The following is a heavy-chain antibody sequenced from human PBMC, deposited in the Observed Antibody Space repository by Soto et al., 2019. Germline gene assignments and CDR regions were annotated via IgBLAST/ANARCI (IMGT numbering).Heavy chain of an antibody. V-gene: IGHV3-9*01. CDR2: ISWNSGSI. Sequence: EVQLVESGGGLVQPGRSLRLSCAASGFTFDDYAMHWVRQAPGKGLEWVSGISWNSGSIGYADSVKGRFTISRDNAKNSLYLQMNSLRSEDTAXXXXXKDMGYDLSPLGYFDYWGQGTL. CDR1: GFTFDDYA. J-gene: IGHJ4*02. CDR3: XKDMGYDLSPLGYFDY. D-gene: IGHD5-12*01.